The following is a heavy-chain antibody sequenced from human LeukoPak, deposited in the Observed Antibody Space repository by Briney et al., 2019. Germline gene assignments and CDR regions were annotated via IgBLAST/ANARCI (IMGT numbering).Heavy chain of an antibody. CDR1: GGSISSYY. D-gene: IGHD6-13*01. Sequence: SQTLSLTCTVSGGSISSYYWSWIRQPPGKGLEWIGYIYYSGSTNYNPSLKSRVTISVDTSKNQFSLKLSSVPAADTAVYYCVRVDSSNWYEYRGYFDYWGQGPLVTVSS. CDR2: IYYSGST. CDR3: VRVDSSNWYEYRGYFDY. V-gene: IGHV4-59*01. J-gene: IGHJ4*02.